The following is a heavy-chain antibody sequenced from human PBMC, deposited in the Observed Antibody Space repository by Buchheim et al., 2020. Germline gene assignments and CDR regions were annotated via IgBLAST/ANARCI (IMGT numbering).Heavy chain of an antibody. Sequence: EVQLVQSGAEVKKPGESLRISCKGSGYSFTSYWISWVRQMPGKGLEWMGRIDPSVSYTNYSPSFQGHVTISADKSISTAYLQWSSLKASDTAMYYCARRAVVVPAARDYYYYGMDVWGQGTT. CDR2: IDPSVSYT. J-gene: IGHJ6*02. D-gene: IGHD2-2*01. V-gene: IGHV5-10-1*03. CDR3: ARRAVVVPAARDYYYYGMDV. CDR1: GYSFTSYW.